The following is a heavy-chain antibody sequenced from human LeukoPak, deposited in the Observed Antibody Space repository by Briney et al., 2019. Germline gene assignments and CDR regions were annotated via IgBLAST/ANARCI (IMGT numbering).Heavy chain of an antibody. CDR3: ARGLTYYYDSSGYKGYFDL. V-gene: IGHV3-30*03. CDR1: GFTFSNYW. CDR2: ISYDGSNK. D-gene: IGHD3-22*01. Sequence: HPGGSLRLSCTASGFTFSNYWMTWVRQAPGKGLEWVAVISYDGSNKYYADSVKGRFTISRDNAKNSLYLQMNSLRAEDTAVYYCARGLTYYYDSSGYKGYFDLWGRGTLVTVSS. J-gene: IGHJ2*01.